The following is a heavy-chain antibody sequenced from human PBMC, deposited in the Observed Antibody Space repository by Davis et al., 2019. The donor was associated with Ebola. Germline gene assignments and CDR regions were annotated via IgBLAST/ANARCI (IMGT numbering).Heavy chain of an antibody. J-gene: IGHJ5*02. CDR3: ARWAYIVVVPAAIGFDP. Sequence: SVKVSCKASGYTFTGYYMHWVRQAPGQGLEWMGWINPNSGGTNYAQKFQGRVTMTRDTSISTAYMELSRLRSDDTAVYYCARWAYIVVVPAAIGFDPWGQGTLVTVSS. V-gene: IGHV1-2*02. D-gene: IGHD2-2*02. CDR1: GYTFTGYY. CDR2: INPNSGGT.